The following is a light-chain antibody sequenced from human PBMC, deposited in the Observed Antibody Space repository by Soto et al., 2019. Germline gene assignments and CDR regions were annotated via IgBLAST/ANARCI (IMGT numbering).Light chain of an antibody. CDR3: QQYNNWPQT. V-gene: IGKV3-15*01. CDR2: GAS. CDR1: QRLSSSY. J-gene: IGKJ1*01. Sequence: EVVLAQSPGTLSVSPGERATLSCRSSQRLSSSYLAWYQQKPGQAPRLLIYGASTRATGIPARFSGSGSGTELTITISSLQSEDCEVYYCQQYNNWPQTFGQGTKVDI.